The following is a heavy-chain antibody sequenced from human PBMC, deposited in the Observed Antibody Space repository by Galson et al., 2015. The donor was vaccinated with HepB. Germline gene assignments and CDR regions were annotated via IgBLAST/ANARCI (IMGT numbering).Heavy chain of an antibody. Sequence: SVKVSCKASGGTFSSYAISWVRQAPGQGLEWMGGIIPIFGTANYAQKFQGRVTITADESTSTAYMELSSLRSEDTAVYYCARDGLSDRWGSGDYWYFDLWGRGTLVTVSS. D-gene: IGHD7-27*01. CDR1: GGTFSSYA. CDR2: IIPIFGTA. V-gene: IGHV1-69*13. J-gene: IGHJ2*01. CDR3: ARDGLSDRWGSGDYWYFDL.